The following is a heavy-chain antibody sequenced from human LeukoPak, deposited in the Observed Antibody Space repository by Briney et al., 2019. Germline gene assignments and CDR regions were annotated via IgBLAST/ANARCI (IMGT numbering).Heavy chain of an antibody. CDR3: ARRRGNYGSGRNPNWFDP. V-gene: IGHV4-34*01. CDR2: INHSGST. CDR1: GGSFSDYY. Sequence: SETLSLTCAVYGGSFSDYYWSWIRQPPGKGLEWIGEINHSGSTNYTPSLKSRVTISVDTSKNQFSLKLNSVTAADTAVYYCARRRGNYGSGRNPNWFDPWGQGTLVTVSS. J-gene: IGHJ5*02. D-gene: IGHD3-10*01.